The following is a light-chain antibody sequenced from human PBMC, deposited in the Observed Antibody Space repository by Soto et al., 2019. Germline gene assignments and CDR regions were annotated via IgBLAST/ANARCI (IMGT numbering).Light chain of an antibody. V-gene: IGLV1-40*01. J-gene: IGLJ2*01. CDR2: GDI. Sequence: QAVVTQPPSVSGAPGQRVTISCFGSTSNIGANDLHWYQQLPGTAPKLLIYGDINRPSGVPDRFSGSKSGTSASLAISGLQADDEADYYCQSFDNSLNGVVFGGGTKVTVL. CDR1: TSNIGAND. CDR3: QSFDNSLNGVV.